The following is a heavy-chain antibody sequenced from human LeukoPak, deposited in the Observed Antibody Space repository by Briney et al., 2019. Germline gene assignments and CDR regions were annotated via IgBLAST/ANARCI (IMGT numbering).Heavy chain of an antibody. D-gene: IGHD3-9*01. CDR1: GFTFSSYS. Sequence: PGGSLRLSCAASGFTFSSYSMNWVRQAPGKGLEWVTYISSSSSTIYYADSVKGRFTISRDNAKNSLYLQMNSLRAEDTAVYYCARGPNYDILTGSSPDYWGQGTLVTVSS. CDR3: ARGPNYDILTGSSPDY. J-gene: IGHJ4*02. V-gene: IGHV3-48*01. CDR2: ISSSSSTI.